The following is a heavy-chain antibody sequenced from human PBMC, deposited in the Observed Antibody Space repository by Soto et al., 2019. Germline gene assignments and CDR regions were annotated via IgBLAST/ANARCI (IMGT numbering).Heavy chain of an antibody. CDR2: IKQDGSEK. V-gene: IGHV3-7*05. D-gene: IGHD6-6*01. CDR1: GFTFSSYW. Sequence: EVQLVESGGGLVQPGGSLRLSCAASGFTFSSYWMSWVRQAPGKGLEWVANIKQDGSEKYYVDSVKGRFTISRDNAKNSLYLQMNSLRAEDTAVYYCARDGWSSSSAVDYWGQGTLVTVSS. J-gene: IGHJ4*02. CDR3: ARDGWSSSSAVDY.